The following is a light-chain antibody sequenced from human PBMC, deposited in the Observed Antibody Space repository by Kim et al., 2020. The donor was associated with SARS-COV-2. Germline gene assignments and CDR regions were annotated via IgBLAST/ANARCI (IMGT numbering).Light chain of an antibody. CDR1: QSVSSY. CDR2: DAS. V-gene: IGKV3-11*01. CDR3: QQRSNWPPRLT. Sequence: SPGERATLSCRASQSVSSYLAWCQQKPGQAPRLLIYDASNRATGIPARFSGSGSGTDFTLTISSLEPEDFAVYYCQQRSNWPPRLTFGGGTKLEI. J-gene: IGKJ4*01.